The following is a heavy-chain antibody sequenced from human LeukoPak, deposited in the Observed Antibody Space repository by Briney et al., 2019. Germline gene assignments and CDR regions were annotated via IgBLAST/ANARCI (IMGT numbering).Heavy chain of an antibody. J-gene: IGHJ4*02. CDR3: ARSGWPYYFDY. V-gene: IGHV3-74*01. Sequence: GGSLRLSCAASGFPFSNYWMHWVRQAPGKGLVWVSRMNSDGSSTSYADSVRGRFTISRDDAKSTLYLQMNSLRAEDTAVYYCARSGWPYYFDYWGQGTLVTVSS. D-gene: IGHD3-22*01. CDR2: MNSDGSST. CDR1: GFPFSNYW.